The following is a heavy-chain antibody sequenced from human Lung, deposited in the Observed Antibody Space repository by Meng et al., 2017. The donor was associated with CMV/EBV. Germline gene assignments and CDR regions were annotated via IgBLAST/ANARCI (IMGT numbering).Heavy chain of an antibody. CDR1: GDYISSGEYF. Sequence: QGHLQEYGPGLVKHSQTLSITCTVSGDYISSGEYFWSWIRQPPGKGLEWIGYMDYRGSTFYNPSLKSRVTISVDTSKNQFSLKLSSVTAADTAVYFYARGELLWDYWGQGTLVTVSS. J-gene: IGHJ4*02. D-gene: IGHD2-2*01. CDR3: ARGELLWDY. CDR2: MDYRGST. V-gene: IGHV4-30-4*01.